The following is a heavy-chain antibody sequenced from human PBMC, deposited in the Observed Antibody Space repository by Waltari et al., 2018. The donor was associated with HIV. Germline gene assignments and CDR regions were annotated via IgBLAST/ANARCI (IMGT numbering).Heavy chain of an antibody. J-gene: IGHJ4*02. CDR2: IKHSGST. CDR1: GGSFSGYY. CDR3: ARGRTYYYDSSGYYYDY. V-gene: IGHV4-34*01. D-gene: IGHD3-22*01. Sequence: VQLQQWGAGLLKPSETLSLTCAVYGGSFSGYYWSWIRQPPGKGLEWLGEIKHSGSTNYNPSLKSRVTISVDTSKNQFSLKLSSVTAADTAVYYCARGRTYYYDSSGYYYDYWGQGTLVTVSS.